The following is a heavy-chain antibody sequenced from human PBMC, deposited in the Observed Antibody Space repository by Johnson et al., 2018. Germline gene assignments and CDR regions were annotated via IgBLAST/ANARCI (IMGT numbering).Heavy chain of an antibody. CDR2: INHSGST. J-gene: IGHJ6*02. D-gene: IGHD4-17*01. CDR3: AKDPGYGDYGGRGYYYYGMDV. V-gene: IGHV4-34*01. CDR1: GGSFSGYY. Sequence: QVQLQQWGAGLLKPSETLSLTCAVYGGSFSGYYWSWIRQPPGKGLEWIGEINHSGSTNYNPSLQSRVTIPVDTSKNQFSLKLRSVTAADTGVYYCAKDPGYGDYGGRGYYYYGMDVWGQGTTVTVSS.